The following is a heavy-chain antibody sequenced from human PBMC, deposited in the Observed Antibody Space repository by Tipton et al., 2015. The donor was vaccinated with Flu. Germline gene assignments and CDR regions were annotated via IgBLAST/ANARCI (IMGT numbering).Heavy chain of an antibody. CDR2: IHRSGNT. Sequence: LRLSCAVSGDSIRSSNYYWGWTRQPPGKGLEWIGNIHRSGNTYHNPSLKSRITISVDSSKNQFSLRLSSVTAADTAVYYCARRDYSNYVSEPKNWFDPWGQGTLVTVSS. CDR3: ARRDYSNYVSEPKNWFDP. CDR1: GDSIRSSNYY. D-gene: IGHD4-11*01. V-gene: IGHV4-38-2*01. J-gene: IGHJ5*02.